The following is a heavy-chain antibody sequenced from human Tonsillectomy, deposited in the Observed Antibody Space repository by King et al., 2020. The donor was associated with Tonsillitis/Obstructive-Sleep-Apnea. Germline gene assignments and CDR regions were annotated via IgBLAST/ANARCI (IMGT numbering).Heavy chain of an antibody. CDR2: ISWNSDSI. D-gene: IGHD3-22*01. V-gene: IGHV3-9*01. J-gene: IGHJ4*02. CDR3: AKDINSCDYWGGDFDY. Sequence: VQLVESGGGLVQPGRSLRLSCAASGVTFDGYVMHWVRQAPGKGLEWVSGISWNSDSIGYADSVKGRFTISRDNAKNSLYLQMNSLRAEDTALYCCAKDINSCDYWGGDFDYWGQGTLVTVSS. CDR1: GVTFDGYV.